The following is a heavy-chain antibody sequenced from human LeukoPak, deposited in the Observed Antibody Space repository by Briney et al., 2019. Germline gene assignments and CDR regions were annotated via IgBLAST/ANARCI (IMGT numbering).Heavy chain of an antibody. J-gene: IGHJ5*02. CDR3: ARASVVTIYNWFDP. D-gene: IGHD4-23*01. Sequence: ASVKASCKASGGTFSSYAISWVRQAPGQGLEWMGRIIPILGIANYAQKFQGRVTITTDESTSTAYMELSSLRSEDTAVYYCARASVVTIYNWFDPWGQGTLVTVSS. CDR2: IIPILGIA. V-gene: IGHV1-69*04. CDR1: GGTFSSYA.